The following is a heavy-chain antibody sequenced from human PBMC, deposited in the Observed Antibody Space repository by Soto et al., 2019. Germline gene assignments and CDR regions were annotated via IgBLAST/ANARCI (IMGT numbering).Heavy chain of an antibody. Sequence: QVQLVQSGAEVKKPGASVKVSCKASGYTFTGYYMHWVRQAPGQGLEWMGWINPSSGGTNYAQKFQGRVTMTRDTSISTAYMELSRLRSDDTAVYYCAREGVVTAIGHYFDYWGQGTLVTVSS. D-gene: IGHD2-21*02. CDR3: AREGVVTAIGHYFDY. CDR2: INPSSGGT. J-gene: IGHJ4*02. V-gene: IGHV1-2*02. CDR1: GYTFTGYY.